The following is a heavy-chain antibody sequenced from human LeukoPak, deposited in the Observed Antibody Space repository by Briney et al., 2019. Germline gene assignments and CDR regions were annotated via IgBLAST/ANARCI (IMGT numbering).Heavy chain of an antibody. D-gene: IGHD3-9*01. CDR3: STRRLDYDIMTGAAAYYYMDV. CDR2: IYYSGST. CDR1: GGSISSYY. Sequence: KTSETLSLTCTVSGGSISSYYWSWIRQPPGKGLEWIGYIYYSGSTNYNPSLKSRVTTSVDTSKNQFSLKLSSVTAADTAVHYCSTRRLDYDIMTGAAAYYYMDVWGKGTTVTISS. V-gene: IGHV4-59*01. J-gene: IGHJ6*03.